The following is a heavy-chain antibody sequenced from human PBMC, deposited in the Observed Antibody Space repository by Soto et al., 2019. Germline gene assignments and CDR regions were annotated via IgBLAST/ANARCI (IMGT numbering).Heavy chain of an antibody. CDR1: GYTLTSFY. CDR2: IDPSAGST. CDR3: ARSPRPTGTTLYYFDS. Sequence: ASVKVSCKASGYTLTSFYMHWMRQAPGQGLEWMGVIDPSAGSTTYAQKFKGRVRMTRDAFTSTVFMELSSLRSEDTAVYYCARSPRPTGTTLYYFDSWGQRTLVTVSS. V-gene: IGHV1-46*01. J-gene: IGHJ4*02. D-gene: IGHD1-1*01.